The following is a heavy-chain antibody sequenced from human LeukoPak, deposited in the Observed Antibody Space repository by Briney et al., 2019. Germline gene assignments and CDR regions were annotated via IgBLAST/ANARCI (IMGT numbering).Heavy chain of an antibody. Sequence: ASVKVSCKASGYTFTGYYMHWVRQAPGQGLEWMGWINPNSGGTNYAQKFQGRVTMTRDTSISTAYMELSRLRSDDTAVYYCARGGLAVTISGTYYYYYYMDVWGKGTTVTVSS. CDR2: INPNSGGT. CDR3: ARGGLAVTISGTYYYYYYMDV. V-gene: IGHV1-2*02. CDR1: GYTFTGYY. D-gene: IGHD4-11*01. J-gene: IGHJ6*03.